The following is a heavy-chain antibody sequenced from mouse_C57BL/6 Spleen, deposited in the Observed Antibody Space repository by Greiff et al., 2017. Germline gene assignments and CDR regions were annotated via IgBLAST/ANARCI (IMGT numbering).Heavy chain of an antibody. V-gene: IGHV1-80*01. CDR2: IYTGDGDT. J-gene: IGHJ3*01. CDR3: AIDYDGGFAY. Sequence: SGASVKISCKASGYAFSSYWMNWVKQRPGKGLEWIGQIYTGDGDTNYNGKFKGKATLTADKSSSTAYMQLSSLTSEDSAVYFCAIDYDGGFAYWGQGTLVTVSA. D-gene: IGHD2-4*01. CDR1: GYAFSSYW.